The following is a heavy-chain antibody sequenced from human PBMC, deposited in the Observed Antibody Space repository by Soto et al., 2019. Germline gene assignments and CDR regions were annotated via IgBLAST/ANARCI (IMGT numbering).Heavy chain of an antibody. J-gene: IGHJ4*02. V-gene: IGHV3-48*01. D-gene: IGHD1-26*01. Sequence: GGSLRLSYVASGFIFNSYSMNWVRQAPGKGLEWISYINSGSTSVFYADSVKGRFTISRDNAKNSLYLQMNSLRAEDTAVYYCASSASPDAYWGQGTLVTVSS. CDR3: ASSASPDAY. CDR2: INSGSTSV. CDR1: GFIFNSYS.